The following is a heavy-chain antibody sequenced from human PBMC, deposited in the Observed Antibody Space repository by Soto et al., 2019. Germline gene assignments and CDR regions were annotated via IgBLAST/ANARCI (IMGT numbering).Heavy chain of an antibody. CDR1: GFSLSTSGVG. CDR2: IYWNDDK. Sequence: SGPTLVKPTQTLTLTCTFSGFSLSTSGVGVGWIRQPPGKALEWLALIYWNDDKRYSPSLKSRLTITKDTSKNQVVLTMTNMDPVDTATYDCAHRPEYCSGGSCWYYYYGMDVWGQGTTVTVSS. CDR3: AHRPEYCSGGSCWYYYYGMDV. D-gene: IGHD2-15*01. V-gene: IGHV2-5*01. J-gene: IGHJ6*02.